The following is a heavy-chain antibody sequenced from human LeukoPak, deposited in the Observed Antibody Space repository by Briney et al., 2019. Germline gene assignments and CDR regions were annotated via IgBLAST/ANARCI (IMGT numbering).Heavy chain of an antibody. D-gene: IGHD2-8*01. CDR3: STDPRLLIY. J-gene: IGHJ4*01. Sequence: GGSLRLSCAASGFILKTYTLNWGRQAPRQGLEWVSYISSSGDSIYYADSVKGRFTISRDNAKNSLYLQMNSLRPDDTALYYCSTDPRLLIYWGHGTLVTVSS. V-gene: IGHV3-48*04. CDR2: ISSSGDSI. CDR1: GFILKTYT.